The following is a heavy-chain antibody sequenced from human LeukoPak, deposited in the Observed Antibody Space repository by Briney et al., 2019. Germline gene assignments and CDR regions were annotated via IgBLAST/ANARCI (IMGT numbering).Heavy chain of an antibody. CDR2: INPNSGGT. D-gene: IGHD3-16*01. CDR3: AGYEVRYFYYMDV. Sequence: GASVKVSCKASGYTFTGYYMHWVRQAPGQGLEWMGWINPNSGGTNYAQKFQGWVTMTRDTSISTAYMELSRLRSDDTAVYYCAGYEVRYFYYMDVWGKGTTVTVSS. CDR1: GYTFTGYY. J-gene: IGHJ6*03. V-gene: IGHV1-2*04.